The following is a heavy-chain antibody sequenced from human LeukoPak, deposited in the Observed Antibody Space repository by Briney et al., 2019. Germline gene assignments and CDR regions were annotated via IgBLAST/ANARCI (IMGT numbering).Heavy chain of an antibody. V-gene: IGHV3-48*01. D-gene: IGHD6-6*01. Sequence: GGSLRLSCAASGFTFSSYSMNWVRQAPGKGLEWVSYISSSSSTIYYADSVKGRFTISRDNSKNTLYLQMNSLGAEDTAVYYCAKDMGPHSSSSPNWFDPWGQGTLVTVSS. CDR2: ISSSSSTI. J-gene: IGHJ5*02. CDR3: AKDMGPHSSSSPNWFDP. CDR1: GFTFSSYS.